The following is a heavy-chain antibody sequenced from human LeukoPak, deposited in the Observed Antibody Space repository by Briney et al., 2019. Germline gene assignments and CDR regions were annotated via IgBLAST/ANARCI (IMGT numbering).Heavy chain of an antibody. CDR3: ARPKYSSAYDAFDI. J-gene: IGHJ3*02. Sequence: TSETLSLTCTVSGGSITSYYWSWIRQPPGKGLEWIGYINYSGSTNYNPSLKSRVIISVDTSKNQFSPKLSSVTAADTAVYYCARPKYSSAYDAFDIWGQGTMVTVSS. D-gene: IGHD6-19*01. CDR2: INYSGST. V-gene: IGHV4-59*08. CDR1: GGSITSYY.